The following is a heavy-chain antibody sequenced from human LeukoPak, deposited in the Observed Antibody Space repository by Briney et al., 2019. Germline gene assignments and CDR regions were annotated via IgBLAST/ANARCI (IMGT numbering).Heavy chain of an antibody. D-gene: IGHD2-2*01. CDR2: IKEDGNEK. V-gene: IGHV3-7*01. Sequence: PGGSLRLSCAASGLTLSNYWMSWVRQAPGKALEWVGNIKEDGNEKYYVDSVKGRFTISRDNAKKSLYLQMNSLRAEDTAVYYCARDRSRFYYWGQGTPVTVSS. J-gene: IGHJ4*02. CDR1: GLTLSNYW. CDR3: ARDRSRFYY.